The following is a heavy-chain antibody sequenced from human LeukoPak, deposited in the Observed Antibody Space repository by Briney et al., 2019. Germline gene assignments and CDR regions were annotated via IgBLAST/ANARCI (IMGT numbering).Heavy chain of an antibody. V-gene: IGHV3-21*04. Sequence: GGSLRLSCAASGFTFRSYSMDWVRQAPGKGLEWVSSISSSSSYIYYADSVKGRFTISRDNAKNSLYLQMNSLRSEDTAVYYCATAPPNESSGSYDYWGQGTLVTVSS. CDR1: GFTFRSYS. CDR3: ATAPPNESSGSYDY. CDR2: ISSSSSYI. J-gene: IGHJ4*02. D-gene: IGHD3-22*01.